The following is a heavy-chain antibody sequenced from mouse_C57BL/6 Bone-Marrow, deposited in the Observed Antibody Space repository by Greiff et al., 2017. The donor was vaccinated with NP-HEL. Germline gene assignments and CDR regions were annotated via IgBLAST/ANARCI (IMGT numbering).Heavy chain of an antibody. D-gene: IGHD1-1*01. CDR3: VRAEVTTVPLYAMDY. V-gene: IGHV10-3*01. CDR1: GFTFNTYA. CDR2: IRSKSSNYAT. Sequence: SGGGLVQPKGSLKLSCAASGFTFNTYAMHWVRQAPGKGLEWVARIRSKSSNYATYYADSVKDRFTISRDDSQSMLYLQMNNLKTEDTAMLYCVRAEVTTVPLYAMDYWGQGTSVTVSS. J-gene: IGHJ4*01.